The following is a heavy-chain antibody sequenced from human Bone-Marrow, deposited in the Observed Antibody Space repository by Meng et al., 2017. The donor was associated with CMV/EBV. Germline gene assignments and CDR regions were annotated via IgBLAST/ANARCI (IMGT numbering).Heavy chain of an antibody. CDR3: AREHQQESPFDD. J-gene: IGHJ4*01. CDR1: RYTFNVYY. Sequence: ASVKVSCKASRYTFNVYYIRWVRQAPGQGLGWLGWINPISGVTNFAQKFQGRVMMTGDKSISTAYMELSRLTSEDTAVYYCAREHQQESPFDDWGQGTMVTVSS. CDR2: INPISGVT. V-gene: IGHV1-2*02. D-gene: IGHD1/OR15-1a*01.